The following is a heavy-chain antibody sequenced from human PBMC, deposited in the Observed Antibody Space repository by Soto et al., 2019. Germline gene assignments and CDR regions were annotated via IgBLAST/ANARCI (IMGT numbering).Heavy chain of an antibody. V-gene: IGHV4-34*01. D-gene: IGHD3-3*01. CDR2: INHSGST. J-gene: IGHJ4*02. Sequence: QVQLQQWGAGLLKPSATLSLTCAVSGGSFSGYYWSWIRQPPGKGLEWIGEINHSGSTNYNPSLKSRVTISVDTSKNQFSLKLSSVTAADTAVYYCARGYYDFWSGSAGFDYWGQGTLVTVSS. CDR1: GGSFSGYY. CDR3: ARGYYDFWSGSAGFDY.